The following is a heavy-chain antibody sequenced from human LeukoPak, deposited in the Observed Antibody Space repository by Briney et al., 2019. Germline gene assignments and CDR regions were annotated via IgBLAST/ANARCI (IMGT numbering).Heavy chain of an antibody. V-gene: IGHV4-59*01. CDR3: ARRIALAGTVFDY. D-gene: IGHD6-19*01. CDR2: IYYSGST. J-gene: IGHJ4*02. CDR1: GGSISSYY. Sequence: SETLSLTCTVSGGSISSYYWSWIRQPPGKGLEWIGYIYYSGSTNYNPSLKSRVTISVDTSKKQFSLRLSSVTAADTAVYYCARRIALAGTVFDYWGQGTLVTVSS.